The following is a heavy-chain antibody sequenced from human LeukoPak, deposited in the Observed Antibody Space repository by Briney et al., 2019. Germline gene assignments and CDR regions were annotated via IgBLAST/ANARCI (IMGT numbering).Heavy chain of an antibody. J-gene: IGHJ3*02. V-gene: IGHV5-51*01. Sequence: GESLKISCRGSGYRFTNYWIGWVLQMPGRGLEWMGIIYPGDSDTRYSPSFQGQVAISADKSISTAYLQWSSLKASDTAMYYCARRDGLGAFDIWGQGTMVTVSS. D-gene: IGHD5-24*01. CDR1: GYRFTNYW. CDR3: ARRDGLGAFDI. CDR2: IYPGDSDT.